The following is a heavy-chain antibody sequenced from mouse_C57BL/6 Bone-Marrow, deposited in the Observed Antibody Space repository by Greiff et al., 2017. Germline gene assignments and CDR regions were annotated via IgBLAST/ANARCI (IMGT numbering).Heavy chain of an antibody. V-gene: IGHV5-12*01. CDR2: ISNGGGST. Sequence: DVMLVESGGGLVQPGGSLKLSCAASGFTFSDYYMYWVRQTPEKRLEWVAYISNGGGSTYYPDTVKGRFTISRDNAKNTLYLQMSRLKSEDTAMYYCARHGGLLVLYYAMDYWGQGTSVTVSS. CDR1: GFTFSDYY. J-gene: IGHJ4*01. CDR3: ARHGGLLVLYYAMDY.